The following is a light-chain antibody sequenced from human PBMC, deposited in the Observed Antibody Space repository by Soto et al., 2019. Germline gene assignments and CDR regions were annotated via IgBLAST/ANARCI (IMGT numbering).Light chain of an antibody. V-gene: IGKV3-20*01. CDR1: QSVSNDF. CDR2: GAS. J-gene: IGKJ1*01. CDR3: QQYGSSPRT. Sequence: EIVLTQSPGILSLSPGERATLSCRASQSVSNDFLAWYQQKPGQAPRLLIYGASTRATDVPDRFSGSGSGADFTLTISRLQSEDFEIYYCQQYGSSPRTFGQGTKVDIK.